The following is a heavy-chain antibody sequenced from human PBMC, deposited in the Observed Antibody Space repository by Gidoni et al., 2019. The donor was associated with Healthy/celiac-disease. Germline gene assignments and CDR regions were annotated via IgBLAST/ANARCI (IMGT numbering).Heavy chain of an antibody. V-gene: IGHV1-69*04. CDR3: AMGSRVEQNFCSGGSCFNY. CDR2: IIPILGIA. J-gene: IGHJ4*02. CDR1: GGTFSRYA. D-gene: IGHD2-15*01. Sequence: QVQLVQSGAEVTTPGSSLKVSCKAPGGTFSRYALRWGRQAPGQGLDWMGRIIPILGIANYAQKLQGRVTITADKSTSTAYMELSSLRSEDTAVYYCAMGSRVEQNFCSGGSCFNYWGQGTLVTVSS.